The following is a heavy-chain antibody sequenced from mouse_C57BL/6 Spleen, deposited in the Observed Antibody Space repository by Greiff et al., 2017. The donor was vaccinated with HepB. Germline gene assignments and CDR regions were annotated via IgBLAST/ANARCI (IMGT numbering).Heavy chain of an antibody. Sequence: DVHLVESGEGLVKPGGSLKLSCAASGFTFSSYAMSWVRQTPEKRLEWVAYISSGGDYIYYADTVKGRFTISRDNARNTLYLQMSSLKSEDTAMYYCTREDYGSSYLYYAMDYWGQGTSVTVSS. CDR1: GFTFSSYA. V-gene: IGHV5-9-1*02. CDR2: ISSGGDYI. D-gene: IGHD1-1*01. J-gene: IGHJ4*01. CDR3: TREDYGSSYLYYAMDY.